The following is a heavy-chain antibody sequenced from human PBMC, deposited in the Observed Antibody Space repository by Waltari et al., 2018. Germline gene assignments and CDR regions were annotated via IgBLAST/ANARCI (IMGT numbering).Heavy chain of an antibody. D-gene: IGHD5-12*01. CDR3: ARGDGYTDNWLDP. CDR1: GYTFTGYY. Sequence: QVQLVQSGVEVKKPRASVKVSCKASGYTFTGYYIHWVRQAPGQGLEWMGRINPKSGGTNYAEKFQGRVTMTRDTSISTAYMELRRLRSDDTAVYYCARGDGYTDNWLDPWGQGTLVTVSS. J-gene: IGHJ5*02. CDR2: INPKSGGT. V-gene: IGHV1-2*06.